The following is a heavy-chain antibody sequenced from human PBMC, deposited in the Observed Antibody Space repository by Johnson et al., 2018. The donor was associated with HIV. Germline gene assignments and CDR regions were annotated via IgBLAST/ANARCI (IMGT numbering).Heavy chain of an antibody. Sequence: VQLVESGGGFIQPGGSLRLSCAASGFTFSRYWMHWVRQAPGKGLVWVSRINSDGSRTNYADSVKGRFTISRDNAKNSLYLQLNSLTAAETAVYYCARERGPWKHLWLRDAFDIWGQGTMVTVSS. D-gene: IGHD5-18*01. J-gene: IGHJ3*02. V-gene: IGHV3-74*01. CDR1: GFTFSRYW. CDR2: INSDGSRT. CDR3: ARERGPWKHLWLRDAFDI.